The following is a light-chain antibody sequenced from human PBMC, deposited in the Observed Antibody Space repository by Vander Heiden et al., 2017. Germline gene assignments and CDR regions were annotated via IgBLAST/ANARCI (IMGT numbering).Light chain of an antibody. CDR2: LGS. Sequence: DFVMTQSPLSLPVTPGEPASIPCRSSQSLLHSNGYNYLDWYVQKPGQSPQLLISLGSNRASGVPDRFSGSGSGTDFTLKISRVEAEDVGVYYCMQALQTPLTFGGGTRVEIK. V-gene: IGKV2-28*01. J-gene: IGKJ4*01. CDR3: MQALQTPLT. CDR1: QSLLHSNGYNY.